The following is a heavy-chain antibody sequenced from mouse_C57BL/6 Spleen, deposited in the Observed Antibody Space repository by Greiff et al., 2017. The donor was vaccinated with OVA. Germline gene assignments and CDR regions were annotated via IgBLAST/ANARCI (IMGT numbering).Heavy chain of an antibody. CDR2: INPSNGGT. Sequence: QVQLKQPGTELVKPGASVKLSCKASGYTFTSYWMHWVKQRPGQGLEWIGNINPSNGGTNYNEKFKSKATLTVDKSSSTAYMPLSSLTSEDSAVYYCGRYDGSSYNAMDYWGQGTSVTVSS. V-gene: IGHV1-53*01. D-gene: IGHD1-1*01. CDR1: GYTFTSYW. J-gene: IGHJ4*01. CDR3: GRYDGSSYNAMDY.